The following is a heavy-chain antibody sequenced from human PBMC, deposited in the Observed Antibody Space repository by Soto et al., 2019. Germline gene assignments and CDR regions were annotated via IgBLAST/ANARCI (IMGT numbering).Heavy chain of an antibody. J-gene: IGHJ4*02. V-gene: IGHV3-72*01. Sequence: VQLVESGGGLVQPGGSLRLSCAASGFTFSDHYMDWVRQAPGKGLEWVGRIRNKANSYTTEYAASVKGRFTISSDDSKNSLYLQMNSLKTEDTAVYYCARGYCSGGTCYSGDYWGQGTLVTVSS. CDR1: GFTFSDHY. CDR3: ARGYCSGGTCYSGDY. D-gene: IGHD2-15*01. CDR2: IRNKANSYTT.